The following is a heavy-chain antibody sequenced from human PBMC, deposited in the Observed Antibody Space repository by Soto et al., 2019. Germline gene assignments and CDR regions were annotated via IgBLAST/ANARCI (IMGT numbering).Heavy chain of an antibody. CDR1: GFTFSSYW. CDR2: INSDGSST. D-gene: IGHD3-3*01. Sequence: GGSLRLSCAASGFTFSSYWMHWVRQAPGKGLVWVSRINSDGSSTSYADSVKGRFTISRDNAKNTLYLQMNSLGAEDTAVYYCARDSYDFWSGSTFDYWGQGTLVTVSS. CDR3: ARDSYDFWSGSTFDY. J-gene: IGHJ4*02. V-gene: IGHV3-74*01.